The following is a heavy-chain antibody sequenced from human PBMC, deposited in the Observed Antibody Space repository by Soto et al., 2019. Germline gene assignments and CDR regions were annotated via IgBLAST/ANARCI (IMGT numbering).Heavy chain of an antibody. V-gene: IGHV1-24*01. CDR2: FDPEDGET. D-gene: IGHD4-17*01. J-gene: IGHJ4*02. CDR1: GYTLTELS. Sequence: ASVKVSCKVSGYTLTELSMHWVRQAPGKGLEWMGGFDPEDGETIYAQKFQGRVTMTEDTSTNTAYMELSSLRSEDTAVYFCARGFKKPYGDYAPTDYWGQGTLVTVSS. CDR3: ARGFKKPYGDYAPTDY.